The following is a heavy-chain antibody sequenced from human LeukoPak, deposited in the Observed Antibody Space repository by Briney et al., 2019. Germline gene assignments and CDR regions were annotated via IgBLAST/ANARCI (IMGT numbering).Heavy chain of an antibody. Sequence: GASVKVSCKASGYTFTSYYMHWVRQAPGQGLEWMGWINPNSGGTNYAQKSQGRVTMTRDTSISTAYMELSRLRSDDTAVYYCARVPRMLDYSNSWFDPWGQGTLVTVSS. D-gene: IGHD4-11*01. CDR1: GYTFTSYY. CDR2: INPNSGGT. V-gene: IGHV1-2*02. J-gene: IGHJ5*02. CDR3: ARVPRMLDYSNSWFDP.